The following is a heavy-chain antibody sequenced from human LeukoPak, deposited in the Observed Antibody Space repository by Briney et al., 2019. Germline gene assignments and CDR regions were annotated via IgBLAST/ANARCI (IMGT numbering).Heavy chain of an antibody. J-gene: IGHJ6*02. CDR1: GFTFSSYG. CDR3: AKDFDPYDFWSTLKSLTEYYYYGMDV. D-gene: IGHD3-3*01. CDR2: ISGSGGST. V-gene: IGHV3-23*01. Sequence: QTGGSLRLSCAASGFTFSSYGITWVRQAPGKGLEWVSAISGSGGSTYYADSVKGRFTISRDNSKNTLYLQMNSLRAEDTAVYYCAKDFDPYDFWSTLKSLTEYYYYGMDVWGQGTTVTVSS.